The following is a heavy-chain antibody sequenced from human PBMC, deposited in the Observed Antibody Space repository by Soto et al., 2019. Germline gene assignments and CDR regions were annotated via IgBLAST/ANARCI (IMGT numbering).Heavy chain of an antibody. D-gene: IGHD3-22*01. CDR2: IYYSGSI. CDR3: ARGAYYDSSGYPPFDY. Sequence: SETLSLTCTVSGGSISSGGYYWSWIRQHPGKCLELIGYIYYSGSIYYNPSLKSRVTISVDTSKNQFSLKLSSVTAADTVVYYCARGAYYDSSGYPPFDYWGQGTLVTVSS. V-gene: IGHV4-31*03. CDR1: GGSISSGGYY. J-gene: IGHJ4*02.